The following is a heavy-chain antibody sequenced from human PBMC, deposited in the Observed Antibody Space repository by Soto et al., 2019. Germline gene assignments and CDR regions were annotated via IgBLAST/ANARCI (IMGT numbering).Heavy chain of an antibody. Sequence: ASVKVSCKASGYTFTSYGISWVRQAPGQGLEWMGWISAYNGNTNYAQKLQGRVTMTTDTSTSTAYMELRSLRSDDTAVYYCARDNGSGSWIYYYYGMDVWGQGTTVTVSS. J-gene: IGHJ6*02. CDR1: GYTFTSYG. CDR3: ARDNGSGSWIYYYYGMDV. CDR2: ISAYNGNT. V-gene: IGHV1-18*01. D-gene: IGHD3-10*01.